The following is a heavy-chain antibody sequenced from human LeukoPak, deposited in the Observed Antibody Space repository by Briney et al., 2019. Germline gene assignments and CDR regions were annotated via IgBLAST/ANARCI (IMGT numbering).Heavy chain of an antibody. CDR2: IKQDGREK. CDR1: GFTFSTYL. CDR3: AGGGSLRFFDY. D-gene: IGHD3-3*01. V-gene: IGHV3-7*04. Sequence: GGSLRLSCAASGFTFSTYLMTWVRQAPGKGLEWVANIKQDGREKYYVDSVKGRFTISRDNTKNSLYLQMNSLRAEDTAVYYCAGGGSLRFFDYWGQGTLVTVSS. J-gene: IGHJ4*02.